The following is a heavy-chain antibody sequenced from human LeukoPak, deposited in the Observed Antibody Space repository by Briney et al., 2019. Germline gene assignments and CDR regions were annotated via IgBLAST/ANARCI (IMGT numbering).Heavy chain of an antibody. V-gene: IGHV3-74*01. D-gene: IGHD1-26*01. CDR1: GFTFSDYW. CDR2: IISDGSSV. J-gene: IGHJ4*02. Sequence: GGSLRLSCTASGFTFSDYWMHWVRQAPGKGPVWVSRIISDGSSVSYVDSVKGRFTMSRDNAKNTLYLQMNSLRAEDTAVYYCAKDSGSRAYYFDYWGQGTLVTVSS. CDR3: AKDSGSRAYYFDY.